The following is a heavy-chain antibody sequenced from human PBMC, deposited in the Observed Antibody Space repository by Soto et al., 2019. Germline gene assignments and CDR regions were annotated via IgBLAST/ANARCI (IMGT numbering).Heavy chain of an antibody. D-gene: IGHD3-10*01. CDR1: GFALSSYT. J-gene: IGHJ4*01. CDR2: ISGGGDYI. V-gene: IGHV3-21*01. Sequence: EVQLVESGGGLVKPGGSLRLSCAASGFALSSYTMNWVRQAPGKGLEWVSSISGGGDYIYYTGSVKGRFSISRDNAKNSLYLQMDSLRAEDTAVYYCASLSRFALDYWGQGTLVTVSS. CDR3: ASLSRFALDY.